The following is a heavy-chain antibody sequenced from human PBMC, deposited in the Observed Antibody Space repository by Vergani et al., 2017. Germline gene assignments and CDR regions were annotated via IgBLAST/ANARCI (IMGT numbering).Heavy chain of an antibody. D-gene: IGHD2-2*01. Sequence: QVQLQESGPGLVKPSETLSLTCTVSGGSISSYYWSWIRQPAGKGLERIGRIYTSGSTNYNPSLKSRVTMSVDTSKNQFSLKLSSVTAADTAVYYCARDYCSSTSCFLDYWGQGTLVTVSS. V-gene: IGHV4-4*07. CDR3: ARDYCSSTSCFLDY. CDR1: GGSISSYY. J-gene: IGHJ4*02. CDR2: IYTSGST.